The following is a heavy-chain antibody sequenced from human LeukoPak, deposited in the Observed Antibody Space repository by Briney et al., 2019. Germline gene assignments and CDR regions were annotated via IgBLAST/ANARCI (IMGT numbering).Heavy chain of an antibody. V-gene: IGHV3-23*01. Sequence: GGSLRLSCAASGFSFSSYAMPWVRQAPGKGLEWVSTIGGSGASKYYADSVKGRFTKSRDNSKNMVYLQMDSLRAEDTAVYYCAKGAAAAGIFVCWGQGTLVTVSS. D-gene: IGHD6-13*01. CDR2: IGGSGASK. CDR1: GFSFSSYA. CDR3: AKGAAAAGIFVC. J-gene: IGHJ4*02.